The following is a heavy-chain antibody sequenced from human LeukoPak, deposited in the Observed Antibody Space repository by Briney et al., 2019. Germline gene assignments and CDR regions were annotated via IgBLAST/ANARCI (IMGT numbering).Heavy chain of an antibody. D-gene: IGHD3-22*01. CDR1: GGTFSSYA. CDR3: ARSMVVVVMQVNNWFDP. V-gene: IGHV1-69*13. CDR2: IIPIFGTA. Sequence: ASVKVSCKASGGTFSSYAISWVRQAPGQGLEWMGGIIPIFGTANYAQKFQGRVTITADESTSTAYMELSSLRSEDTALYYCARSMVVVVMQVNNWFDPWGQGTLVTVSS. J-gene: IGHJ5*02.